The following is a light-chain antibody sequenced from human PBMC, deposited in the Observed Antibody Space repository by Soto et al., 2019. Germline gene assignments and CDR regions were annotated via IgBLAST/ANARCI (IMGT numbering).Light chain of an antibody. J-gene: IGKJ1*01. CDR3: QQYGASPRT. Sequence: EIVLTQSPDTLSLSPGERATLSCRASQSVTSSYLAWYQQKPGQAPRLLIFGASNRATGIPDRFSGSGSGTDFTLTINGLEPEGFAVCSCQQYGASPRTFGQGTKVEIK. CDR1: QSVTSSY. V-gene: IGKV3-20*01. CDR2: GAS.